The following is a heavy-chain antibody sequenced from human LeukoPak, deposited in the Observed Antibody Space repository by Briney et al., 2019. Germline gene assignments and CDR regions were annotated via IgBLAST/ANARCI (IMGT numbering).Heavy chain of an antibody. CDR2: IYTSGST. Sequence: SETLSLTCTVSGGSISSYYWSWIRQPAGKGLEWIGRIYTSGSTYYNPSLKSRVTISVDTSKNQFSLKLSSVTAADTAVYYCARHPYSSSWYGFYYFDYWGQGTLVTVSS. V-gene: IGHV4-4*07. CDR3: ARHPYSSSWYGFYYFDY. D-gene: IGHD6-13*01. J-gene: IGHJ4*02. CDR1: GGSISSYY.